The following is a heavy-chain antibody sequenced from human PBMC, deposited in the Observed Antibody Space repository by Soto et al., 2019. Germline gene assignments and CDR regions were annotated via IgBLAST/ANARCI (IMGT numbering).Heavy chain of an antibody. V-gene: IGHV4-59*11. Sequence: PSETLSLTCTVSGGSISSHYWSWIRQPPGKGLEWIGDISYSGSTNYNPSLKSRVTISLDTSKNQFSLKLNSVTAADTAVYYCAMYYDFWSGLNWFDPWGQGTLVTVSS. CDR1: GGSISSHY. CDR3: AMYYDFWSGLNWFDP. D-gene: IGHD3-3*01. CDR2: ISYSGST. J-gene: IGHJ5*02.